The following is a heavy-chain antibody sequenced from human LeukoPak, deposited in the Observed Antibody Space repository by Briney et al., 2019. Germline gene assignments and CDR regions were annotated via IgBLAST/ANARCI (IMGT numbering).Heavy chain of an antibody. CDR1: GGSISSSSYY. V-gene: IGHV4-39*01. CDR2: IYYSGST. Sequence: SEPLSLACTVSGGSISSSSYYWGWIRQPPGKGLEWIGSIYYSGSTYYNPSLKSRVTISVDTSKNQFSLKLSSVTAADTAVYYCARQPESDSSGYYVAFDYWGQGTLVTVSS. D-gene: IGHD3-22*01. CDR3: ARQPESDSSGYYVAFDY. J-gene: IGHJ4*02.